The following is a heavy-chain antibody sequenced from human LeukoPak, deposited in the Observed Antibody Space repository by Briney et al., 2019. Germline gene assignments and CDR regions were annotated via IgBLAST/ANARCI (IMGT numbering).Heavy chain of an antibody. V-gene: IGHV1-69*13. CDR3: ARGAPPTYYDSRGYLDY. J-gene: IGHJ4*02. D-gene: IGHD3-22*01. Sequence: SVKVSCKASGGTFSSYAINWVRQAPGQGLKWMGGIIPIFGTANYAQKFQGRVTITADEYTSTAYMELSSLRSEDTAVYYCARGAPPTYYDSRGYLDYWGQGTQVTVSS. CDR2: IIPIFGTA. CDR1: GGTFSSYA.